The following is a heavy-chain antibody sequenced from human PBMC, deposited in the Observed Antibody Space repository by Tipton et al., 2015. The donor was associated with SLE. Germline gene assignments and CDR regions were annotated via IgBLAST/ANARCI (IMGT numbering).Heavy chain of an antibody. CDR3: ARNRGYFTFDY. D-gene: IGHD1-26*01. Sequence: SLRLSCAASGFTFSDYYMSWIRQAPGKGLEWVSYISSRGPAIYYADSVKGRSTISRDNAKNSLYLQMNSLRAEDTAVYFCARNRGYFTFDYWGQGVLVSVSS. V-gene: IGHV3-11*04. CDR2: ISSRGPAI. J-gene: IGHJ4*02. CDR1: GFTFSDYY.